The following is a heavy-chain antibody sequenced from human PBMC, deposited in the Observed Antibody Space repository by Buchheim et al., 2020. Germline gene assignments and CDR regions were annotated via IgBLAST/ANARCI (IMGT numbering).Heavy chain of an antibody. V-gene: IGHV3-30*04. Sequence: QVQLVESGGGVVQPGRSLRLSCAASGFTFSSYAMHWVRQAPGKGLEWVAVISYDGSNKYYADSVKGRFTISRDNSKNTLYLQMNSLRAEDTAVYYCARSPYSGSYSAYFDYWGQGTL. CDR1: GFTFSSYA. J-gene: IGHJ4*02. D-gene: IGHD1-26*01. CDR3: ARSPYSGSYSAYFDY. CDR2: ISYDGSNK.